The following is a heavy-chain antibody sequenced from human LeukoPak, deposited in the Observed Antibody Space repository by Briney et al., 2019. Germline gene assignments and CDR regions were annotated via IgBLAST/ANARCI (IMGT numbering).Heavy chain of an antibody. V-gene: IGHV4-59*08. J-gene: IGHJ4*02. CDR3: ARLWDSSSSLDY. D-gene: IGHD6-6*01. CDR2: LSHSGSS. CDR1: GGSVSSYY. Sequence: SETLSLTCTVSGGSVSSYYWSWIRRPPGRGLEWIAYLSHSGSSDSNPSLTSRVTISIDTSKNQVSLKLSSVTAADTAVYYCARLWDSSSSLDYWGQGTLVTVSS.